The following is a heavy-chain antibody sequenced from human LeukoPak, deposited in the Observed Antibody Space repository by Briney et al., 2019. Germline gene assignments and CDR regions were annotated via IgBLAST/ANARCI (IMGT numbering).Heavy chain of an antibody. V-gene: IGHV4-34*01. J-gene: IGHJ3*02. D-gene: IGHD2-15*01. Sequence: SETLSLTCAVYGGSFSGYYWSWIRQPPGKGLEWIGEINHSGSTNYNPSLKSRVTISVDTSKNQFSLQLSSVTAADTAVYYCARGLGYCSGGSCYLDAFDIWGQGTMVPVSS. CDR2: INHSGST. CDR3: ARGLGYCSGGSCYLDAFDI. CDR1: GGSFSGYY.